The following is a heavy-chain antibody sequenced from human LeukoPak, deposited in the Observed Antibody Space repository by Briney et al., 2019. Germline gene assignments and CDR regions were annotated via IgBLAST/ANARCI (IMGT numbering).Heavy chain of an antibody. J-gene: IGHJ3*02. CDR3: AREFDDYGDYDAFDI. Sequence: PGGSLRLSCAASGFTFSSYWMSWVRQAPGKGLEWVANIKQDGSEKYYVDSVKGRFTISRDNAKNSLYLQMNSLRAEDTAVYYCAREFDDYGDYDAFDIWGQGTMVTVSS. CDR1: GFTFSSYW. CDR2: IKQDGSEK. V-gene: IGHV3-7*01. D-gene: IGHD4-17*01.